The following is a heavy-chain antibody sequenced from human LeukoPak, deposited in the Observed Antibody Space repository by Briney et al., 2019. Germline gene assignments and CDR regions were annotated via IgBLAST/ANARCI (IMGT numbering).Heavy chain of an antibody. D-gene: IGHD6-13*01. J-gene: IGHJ4*02. V-gene: IGHV4-39*07. CDR2: NDYSGNT. CDR3: ARGSFKEEYSSSWYELDY. CDR1: GDASSRSRYY. Sequence: PSETLSLTCTVSGDASSRSRYYWGWIRQSPGKGLEWIGSNDYSGNTDYNPSLKSRVTISVDTSKNQFSLKLSSVTAADTAVYYCARGSFKEEYSSSWYELDYWGQGTLVTVSS.